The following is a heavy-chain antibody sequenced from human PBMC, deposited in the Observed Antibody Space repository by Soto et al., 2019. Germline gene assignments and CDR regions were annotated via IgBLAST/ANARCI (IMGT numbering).Heavy chain of an antibody. Sequence: QVQLQESGPGLVKPSETLSLTCTVSGGSISSYYWSWIRQPPGKGLEWIGYIYYSGSTNYNPSLTSRVTISVDTSKNQCSLKLTSVAAADTAVYYCARTDYGGNSWIDPWGQGTLVTVSS. CDR2: IYYSGST. D-gene: IGHD4-17*01. CDR3: ARTDYGGNSWIDP. CDR1: GGSISSYY. J-gene: IGHJ5*02. V-gene: IGHV4-59*01.